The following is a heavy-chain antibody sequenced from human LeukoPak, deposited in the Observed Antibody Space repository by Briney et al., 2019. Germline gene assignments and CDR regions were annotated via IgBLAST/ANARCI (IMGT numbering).Heavy chain of an antibody. CDR3: ARGRSNRGAGWSSWFDP. D-gene: IGHD3-10*01. V-gene: IGHV1-8*01. J-gene: IGHJ5*02. Sequence: ASVKVSCKASGYTFTSYDINWVRQATGQGLEWMGWMNPNSGNTGYAQKFQGRVTMTRNTSISTAYMELSSLRSDDTAVYYCARGRSNRGAGWSSWFDPWGQGTLVTVSS. CDR2: MNPNSGNT. CDR1: GYTFTSYD.